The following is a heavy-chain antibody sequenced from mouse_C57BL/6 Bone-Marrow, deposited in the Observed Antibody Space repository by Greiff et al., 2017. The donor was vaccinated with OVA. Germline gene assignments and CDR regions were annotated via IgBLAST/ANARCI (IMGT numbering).Heavy chain of an antibody. CDR2: INPGSGGT. CDR1: GYAFTNYL. Sequence: VQLQQSGAELVRPGTSVKVSCKASGYAFTNYLIEWVKQRPGQGLEWIGVINPGSGGTNYNEKFKGKATLTADKSSSTAYMQLSSLTSEDSAVYVCAKDPFAYWGKGALVTVSA. CDR3: AKDPFAY. J-gene: IGHJ3*01. V-gene: IGHV1-54*01.